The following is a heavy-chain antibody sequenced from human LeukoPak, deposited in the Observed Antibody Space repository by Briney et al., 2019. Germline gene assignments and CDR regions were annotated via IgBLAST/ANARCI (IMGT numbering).Heavy chain of an antibody. Sequence: SETLSLTCTVSGRSISSRSYFWGWIRQPPGKGLEWIGSIYYSGSTYYNPSLKSRVTITVDTSKNQFSLKLSSVTAADTAVYYWARSDGGWEEPNWFDPWGQGTLVTVSS. V-gene: IGHV4-39*07. CDR1: GRSISSRSYF. D-gene: IGHD6-19*01. CDR2: IYYSGST. J-gene: IGHJ5*02. CDR3: ARSDGGWEEPNWFDP.